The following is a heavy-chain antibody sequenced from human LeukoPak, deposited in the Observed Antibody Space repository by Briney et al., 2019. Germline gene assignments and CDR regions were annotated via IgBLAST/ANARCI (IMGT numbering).Heavy chain of an antibody. Sequence: SGTLSLTCAVSGGSISSSNWWSWVRQPPGKVLEWIGEIYHSGSTNYNPSLKSRVTISVDKSKNQFSLKLSSVTAADTAVYYCAREGCSGGSCYYYYGMDVWGQGTTVTVSS. V-gene: IGHV4-4*02. CDR2: IYHSGST. J-gene: IGHJ6*02. D-gene: IGHD2-15*01. CDR3: AREGCSGGSCYYYYGMDV. CDR1: GGSISSSNW.